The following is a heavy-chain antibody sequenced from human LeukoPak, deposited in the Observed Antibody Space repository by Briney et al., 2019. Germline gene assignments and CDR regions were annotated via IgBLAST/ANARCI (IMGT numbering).Heavy chain of an antibody. D-gene: IGHD3-22*01. Sequence: GGPLRLSCAASGFIFSDYYMSWIRQAPGKGLGWVSYMSGSGTTIYYADSVQGRFTISRDNAKNSLYLQMNSLRAEDTAVYHCARDYYDSSGYFVGAFDIWGQGTLVTVSS. CDR1: GFIFSDYY. J-gene: IGHJ3*02. CDR3: ARDYYDSSGYFVGAFDI. CDR2: MSGSGTTI. V-gene: IGHV3-11*01.